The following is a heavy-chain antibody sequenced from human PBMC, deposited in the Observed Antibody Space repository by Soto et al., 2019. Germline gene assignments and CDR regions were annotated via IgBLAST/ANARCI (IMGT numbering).Heavy chain of an antibody. Sequence: GSLRLSCAASGFTFSSYAMSWVRQAPGKGLEWVSAISGSGGSTYYADSVKGRFTISRDNSKNTLYLQMNSLRAEDTAVYYCAKDLNYVDIVAPIDYWGQGTLVTVSS. J-gene: IGHJ4*02. CDR2: ISGSGGST. D-gene: IGHD5-12*01. CDR1: GFTFSSYA. V-gene: IGHV3-23*01. CDR3: AKDLNYVDIVAPIDY.